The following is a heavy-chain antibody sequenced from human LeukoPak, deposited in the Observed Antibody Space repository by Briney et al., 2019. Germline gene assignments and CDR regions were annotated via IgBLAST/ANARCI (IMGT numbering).Heavy chain of an antibody. J-gene: IGHJ4*02. V-gene: IGHV4-59*01. CDR2: IDYSDNT. CDR3: ARRLSSWKPLDY. D-gene: IGHD6-13*01. Sequence: PSETLSLTCTVSGGSISSYYWTWIRQPPGKGLEYIGYIDYSDNTNYNPSLKSRVTISLDTSQNQFSLKLSSVTAADTAVYYCARRLSSWKPLDYWGQGTLVTVSS. CDR1: GGSISSYY.